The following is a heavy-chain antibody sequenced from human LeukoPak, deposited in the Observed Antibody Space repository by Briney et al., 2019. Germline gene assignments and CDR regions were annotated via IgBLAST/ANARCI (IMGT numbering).Heavy chain of an antibody. V-gene: IGHV4-34*01. CDR3: ARLRYDSSGYLDY. Sequence: PSETLSLTCTVSGGSISGYYWSWIRQPPGKGLEWIGEINHSGSTNYNPSLKSRVTISVDTSKNQFSLKLSSVTAADTAVYYCARLRYDSSGYLDYWGQGTLVTVSS. D-gene: IGHD3-22*01. CDR1: GGSISGYY. J-gene: IGHJ4*02. CDR2: INHSGST.